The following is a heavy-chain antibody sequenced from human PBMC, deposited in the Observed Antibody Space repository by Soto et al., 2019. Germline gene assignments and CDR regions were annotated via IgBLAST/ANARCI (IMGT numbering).Heavy chain of an antibody. Sequence: EVQLLESGGGLVQPGGSLRLSCAASGFTFSSYAMSWVRQAPGKGLEWVSAISGSGSTYYADSVKSRFTISRDNSKNTLYLQMNSLKAEDTAVYYCAKTPPIYSSSWYVDYWGQGTLVTVSS. J-gene: IGHJ4*02. CDR3: AKTPPIYSSSWYVDY. V-gene: IGHV3-23*01. D-gene: IGHD6-13*01. CDR1: GFTFSSYA. CDR2: ISGSGST.